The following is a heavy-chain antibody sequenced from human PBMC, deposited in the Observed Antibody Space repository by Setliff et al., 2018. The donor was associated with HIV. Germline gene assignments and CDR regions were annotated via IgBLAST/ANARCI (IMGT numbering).Heavy chain of an antibody. J-gene: IGHJ4*02. Sequence: PSETLSLTCTVSGYSISSGYYWGWIRQPPGKGLEWIGNIYHSGSTYYNPSLKSRVTISVDTSKNQFSLKMTSVTAADTAVYYCASGLIAPRFWGQGTLVTVSS. CDR1: GYSISSGYY. D-gene: IGHD6-6*01. CDR2: IYHSGST. CDR3: ASGLIAPRF. V-gene: IGHV4-38-2*02.